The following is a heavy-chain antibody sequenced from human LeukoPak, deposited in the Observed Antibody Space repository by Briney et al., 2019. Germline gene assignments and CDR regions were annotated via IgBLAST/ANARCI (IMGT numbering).Heavy chain of an antibody. CDR2: FDPEDGET. D-gene: IGHD3-10*01. CDR3: ATTLGPFGKLHY. Sequence: ASVKVSCKVSGYTLTELSMHWVRQAPGKGLEWMGGFDPEDGETIYAQKFQGRVTMTEDTSTDTAYMELSSLRSEDTAVYYCATTLGPFGKLHYWGQGTLVTVSS. CDR1: GYTLTELS. V-gene: IGHV1-24*01. J-gene: IGHJ4*02.